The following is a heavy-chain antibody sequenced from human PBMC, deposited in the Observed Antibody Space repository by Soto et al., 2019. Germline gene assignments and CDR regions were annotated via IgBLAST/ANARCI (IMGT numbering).Heavy chain of an antibody. CDR3: TRPPPWSIVVVIATPPHV. CDR1: GFTFGDYA. D-gene: IGHD2-21*01. J-gene: IGHJ6*04. Sequence: EVQLVESGGGLVQPGRSLRLSCTASGFTFGDYAMSWFRQAPGKGLEWVGFIRSKAYGGTTEYAASVKGRFTISRDDSKSIAYLQMNSLKTEDTAVYYCTRPPPWSIVVVIATPPHVWGKGTTVTVSS. V-gene: IGHV3-49*03. CDR2: IRSKAYGGTT.